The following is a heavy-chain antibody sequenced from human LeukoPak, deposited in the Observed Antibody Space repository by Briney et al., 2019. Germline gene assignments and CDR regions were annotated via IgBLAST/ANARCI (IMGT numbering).Heavy chain of an antibody. CDR1: ASSFSIYT. J-gene: IGHJ1*01. Sequence: SVKVSCKASASSFSIYTIGRVRVAPGQGLEWMGRIIPIFGTANYAQKFQGRVTITADKSTSTAYMELSSLRSEDTAVYYCARDRALGDYLSPNDYFHHWGQGTLVTVSS. V-gene: IGHV1-69*08. CDR3: ARDRALGDYLSPNDYFHH. CDR2: IIPIFGTA. D-gene: IGHD4-17*01.